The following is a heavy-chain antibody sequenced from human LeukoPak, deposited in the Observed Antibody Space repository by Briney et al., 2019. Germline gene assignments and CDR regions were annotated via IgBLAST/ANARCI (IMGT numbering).Heavy chain of an antibody. Sequence: ASVKVSCKASGSTFSSYAISWVRQATGQGLEWMGGIIPIFGTANYAQKFQGRVTITTDESTSTAYMELSSLRSEDTAVYYCARGGLGYCSSTSCYLGNYYYYYMDVWGKGTTVTVSS. CDR1: GSTFSSYA. V-gene: IGHV1-69*05. J-gene: IGHJ6*03. D-gene: IGHD2-2*01. CDR3: ARGGLGYCSSTSCYLGNYYYYYMDV. CDR2: IIPIFGTA.